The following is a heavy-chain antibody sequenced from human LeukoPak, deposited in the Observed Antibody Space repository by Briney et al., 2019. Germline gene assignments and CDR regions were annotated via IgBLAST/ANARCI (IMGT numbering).Heavy chain of an antibody. CDR2: IYYSGST. D-gene: IGHD6-13*01. CDR3: ASGGVSSSWQASPHY. CDR1: GGSFSGYY. J-gene: IGHJ4*02. V-gene: IGHV4-34*01. Sequence: MPSETLSLTCAVYGGSFSGYYWSWIRQPPGKGLEWIGSIYYSGSTYYNPSLKSRVTISVDTSKNQFSLKLSSVTAADTAVYYCASGGVSSSWQASPHYWGQGTLVTVSS.